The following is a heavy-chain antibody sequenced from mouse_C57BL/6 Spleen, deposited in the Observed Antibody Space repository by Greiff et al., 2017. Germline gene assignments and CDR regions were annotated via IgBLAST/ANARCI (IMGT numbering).Heavy chain of an antibody. CDR1: GYTFTDYE. V-gene: IGHV1-15*01. D-gene: IGHD1-1*01. J-gene: IGHJ3*01. CDR2: IDPETGGT. Sequence: VKLQQSGAELVRPGASVTLSCKASGYTFTDYEMHWVKQTPVHGLEWIGAIDPETGGTAYNQKFKGKAILTADKTSSTAYMALRSLTSEDSAVYYCTRPTIYYGSSPCFAYWGQGTLVTVSA. CDR3: TRPTIYYGSSPCFAY.